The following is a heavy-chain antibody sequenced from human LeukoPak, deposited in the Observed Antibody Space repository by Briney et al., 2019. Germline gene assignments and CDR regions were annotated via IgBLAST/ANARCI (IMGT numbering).Heavy chain of an antibody. J-gene: IGHJ3*02. CDR2: INPSGGSP. CDR1: GYSFTKYF. CDR3: ARESLSAFDI. V-gene: IGHV1-46*01. Sequence: ASVKVSCKASGYSFTKYFMHWVRQAPGQGLEWMGIINPSGGSPTYAQKFQGRVTMTTDTSTSTVYMELSSLRSEDTAVYYCARESLSAFDIWGQGTMDTVSS. D-gene: IGHD2-8*01.